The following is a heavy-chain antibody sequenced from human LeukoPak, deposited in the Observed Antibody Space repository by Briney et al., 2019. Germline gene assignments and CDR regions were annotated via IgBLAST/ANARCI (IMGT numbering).Heavy chain of an antibody. CDR3: ARDTVVTPGAFDI. CDR2: IYSGGST. V-gene: IGHV3-53*01. D-gene: IGHD4-23*01. Sequence: GGSLRLSCAASGFTVSSNYMSWVRQAPGKGLEWVSVIYSGGSTYYADSVKGRFTISRDNSKNTLYLQMNSLRAEDTAVYYCARDTVVTPGAFDIWGQGTMVTVSS. J-gene: IGHJ3*02. CDR1: GFTVSSNY.